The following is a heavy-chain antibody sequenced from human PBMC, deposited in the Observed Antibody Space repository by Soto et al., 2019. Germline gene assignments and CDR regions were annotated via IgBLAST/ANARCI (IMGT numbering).Heavy chain of an antibody. D-gene: IGHD1-26*01. CDR3: VTLALGKFDY. J-gene: IGHJ4*02. Sequence: PGGSLRLSCAASGLTFSSYSMNWVRQAPGKGLEWASSITSSSSYIYYADSVKGRFTISRDNSKNKLYLQMDSLRAEDTAVYYCVTLALGKFDYWGQGNLVTVSS. CDR1: GLTFSSYS. V-gene: IGHV3-21*04. CDR2: ITSSSSYI.